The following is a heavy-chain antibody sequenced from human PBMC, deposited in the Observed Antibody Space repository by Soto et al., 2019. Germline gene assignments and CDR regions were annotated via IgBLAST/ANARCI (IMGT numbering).Heavy chain of an antibody. CDR3: AFGGGFGEFSEGPIGGLDY. V-gene: IGHV3-33*01. J-gene: IGHJ4*02. Sequence: QVQLVESGGGVVQPGRSLRLSCAASGFTFSSYGMHWVRQAPGKGLEWVAVIWYDGSNKYYADSVKGRFTISRDNSKNTLYLQMNSLRAEDTAVYYCAFGGGFGEFSEGPIGGLDYWGQGTLVTVSS. D-gene: IGHD3-10*01. CDR2: IWYDGSNK. CDR1: GFTFSSYG.